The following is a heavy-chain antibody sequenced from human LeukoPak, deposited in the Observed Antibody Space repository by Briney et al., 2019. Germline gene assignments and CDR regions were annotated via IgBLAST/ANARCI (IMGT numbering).Heavy chain of an antibody. V-gene: IGHV3-30*04. CDR3: AKDSPEYYYMDV. CDR1: GFTFSSYA. CDR2: ISYDGSNK. J-gene: IGHJ6*03. Sequence: GTSLRLSCAASGFTFSSYAIHWVRQAPGKGLEWVAVISYDGSNKYYADSVKGRFTISRDNSKNTLYLQMNSLRAEDTAVYYCAKDSPEYYYMDVWGKGTTVTVSS.